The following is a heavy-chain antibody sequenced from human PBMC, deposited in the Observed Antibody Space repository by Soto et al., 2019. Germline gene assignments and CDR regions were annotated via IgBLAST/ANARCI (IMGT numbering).Heavy chain of an antibody. Sequence: GGSLRLSCAASGFTFSSYGMHWVRQAPGKGLEWVAVIWYDGSNKYYADSVKGRFTISRDNSKNTLYLQMNSLRAVDTAVYYCARDRVAGTLDYWGQGTLVTVSS. D-gene: IGHD6-13*01. CDR3: ARDRVAGTLDY. V-gene: IGHV3-33*01. CDR1: GFTFSSYG. J-gene: IGHJ4*02. CDR2: IWYDGSNK.